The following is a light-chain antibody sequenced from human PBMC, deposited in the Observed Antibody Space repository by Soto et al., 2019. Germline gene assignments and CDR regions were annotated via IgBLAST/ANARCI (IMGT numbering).Light chain of an antibody. CDR1: QSVSSSS. J-gene: IGKJ1*01. CDR2: DAS. CDR3: QQYGSSSTWT. Sequence: DSVMTQSKGILSFSPGDRATLSCRAIQSVSSSSLAWYQQKPGQAPRLLIYDASSRATGIPDRFSGSGSGADFTLTISRLEPEDFAVYYCQQYGSSSTWTFGQGTKVDI. V-gene: IGKV3-20*01.